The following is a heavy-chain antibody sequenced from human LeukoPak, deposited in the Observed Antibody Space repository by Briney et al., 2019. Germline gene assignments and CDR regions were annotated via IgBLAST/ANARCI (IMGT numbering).Heavy chain of an antibody. V-gene: IGHV3-30*18. Sequence: GGSLRLSCIASGFTFSSYAMHWVRQAPGQGLECVAVLSYDGSNKYYADSVKGRFTISRDNSKNTLFLQMNSLRVEDTAVYYCAKDYYDRTGYIDYWGQGTLVTVSS. D-gene: IGHD3-22*01. CDR3: AKDYYDRTGYIDY. CDR1: GFTFSSYA. J-gene: IGHJ4*02. CDR2: LSYDGSNK.